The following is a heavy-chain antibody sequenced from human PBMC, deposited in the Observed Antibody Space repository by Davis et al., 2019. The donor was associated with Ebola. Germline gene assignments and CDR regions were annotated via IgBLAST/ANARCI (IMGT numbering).Heavy chain of an antibody. Sequence: PGGSLRLSCAASGFTFSGHSMYWVRQAPGKGLEWVAIISYDEGNEYYADSVKGRFTVARDISKNTLYLQMNSLRAEDTAVYYCARVLWATRTLDYWGQGTLVTVSS. CDR2: ISYDEGNE. D-gene: IGHD2/OR15-2a*01. J-gene: IGHJ4*02. CDR3: ARVLWATRTLDY. CDR1: GFTFSGHS. V-gene: IGHV3-30-3*01.